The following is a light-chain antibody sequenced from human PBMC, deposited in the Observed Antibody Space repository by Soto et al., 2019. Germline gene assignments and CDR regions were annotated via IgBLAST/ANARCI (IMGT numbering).Light chain of an antibody. CDR1: QSISSW. CDR2: DAS. Sequence: QMTQSPSTLSASVGDRVTITCRASQSISSWLAWYQQKPGKAPKRLIYDASSLQSGVPSRFSGSGSGAEFTLTISSLQPEDFAIYYCLQYSSFPWTFGQGTKVDIK. V-gene: IGKV1-5*01. CDR3: LQYSSFPWT. J-gene: IGKJ1*01.